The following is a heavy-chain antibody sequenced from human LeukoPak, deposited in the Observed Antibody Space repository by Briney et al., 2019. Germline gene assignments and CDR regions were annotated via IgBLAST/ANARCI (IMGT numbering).Heavy chain of an antibody. V-gene: IGHV3-23*01. CDR2: ISSSGGVT. J-gene: IGHJ5*02. CDR3: AKLSRGWAKLSNWFDP. CDR1: GLTFSRHA. Sequence: PGGSLRLSCAASGLTFSRHAMSWVRQAPGKGLEWVAGISSSGGVTYYLDSVKGRFTISRDNSKNTLYLQMNSLRAEDTAVYYCAKLSRGWAKLSNWFDPWGQGTLVTVSS. D-gene: IGHD1-26*01.